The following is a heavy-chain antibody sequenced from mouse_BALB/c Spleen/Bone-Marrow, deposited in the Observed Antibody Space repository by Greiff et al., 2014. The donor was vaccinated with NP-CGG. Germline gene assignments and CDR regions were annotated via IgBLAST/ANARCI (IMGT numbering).Heavy chain of an antibody. J-gene: IGHJ2*01. CDR2: ISSGGSYT. V-gene: IGHV5-9-1*01. CDR1: GFTFSSYA. D-gene: IGHD1-1*01. CDR3: KRHYSGSSYYFDY. Sequence: EVKLLESGGGLVKPGGSLKLSCAASGFTFSSYAMSWVRQTPEKRLEWVATISSGGSYTYYPDSVKGRFPISRDNAKNTLYLQMISLRSEDTAIYYCKRHYSGSSYYFDYWGQCTTLTGSS.